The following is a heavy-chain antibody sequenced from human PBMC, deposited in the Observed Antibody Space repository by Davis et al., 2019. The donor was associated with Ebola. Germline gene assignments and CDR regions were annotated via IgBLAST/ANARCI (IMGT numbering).Heavy chain of an antibody. CDR3: ARTRGDYGGGMDV. V-gene: IGHV1-69*13. CDR2: IIPIFGTA. D-gene: IGHD4-17*01. Sequence: SVKVSCKASGGTFSSYAISWVRQAPGQGLEWMGGIIPIFGTANYAHKFQGRVTITADASTSTAYMELSSLRSEDTAVYYCARTRGDYGGGMDVWGQGTTVTVSS. CDR1: GGTFSSYA. J-gene: IGHJ6*02.